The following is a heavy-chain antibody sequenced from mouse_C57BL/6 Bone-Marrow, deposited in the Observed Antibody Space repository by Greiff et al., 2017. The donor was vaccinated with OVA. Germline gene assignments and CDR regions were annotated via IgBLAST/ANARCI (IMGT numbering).Heavy chain of an antibody. CDR2: IWSGGST. CDR1: GFSLTSYG. D-gene: IGHD1-1*01. J-gene: IGHJ4*01. Sequence: QVQLQQSGPGLVQPSQSLSITCTVSGFSLTSYGVHWVRQSPGKGLEWLGVIWSGGSTDYNAAFISRLSISKDNSKSQVFFKMNSLQADDIAIYYCARIPHYYGSSSYAMDYWGQGTSVTVSS. V-gene: IGHV2-2*01. CDR3: ARIPHYYGSSSYAMDY.